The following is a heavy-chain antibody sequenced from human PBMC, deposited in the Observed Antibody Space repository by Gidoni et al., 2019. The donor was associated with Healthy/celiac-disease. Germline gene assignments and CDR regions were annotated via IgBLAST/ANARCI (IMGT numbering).Heavy chain of an antibody. J-gene: IGHJ4*02. CDR1: VYTFTSYA. CDR3: ARTQTGYRYLHFDY. CDR2: INTNTGNP. V-gene: IGHV7-4-1*02. Sequence: ELKKPGASVKVSCKASVYTFTSYAMNWVRQAPGQGLEWMGWINTNTGNPTYAQGFTGRFVFSLDTSVSTAYLQISSLKAEDTAVYYCARTQTGYRYLHFDYWGQGTLVTVSS. D-gene: IGHD3-9*01.